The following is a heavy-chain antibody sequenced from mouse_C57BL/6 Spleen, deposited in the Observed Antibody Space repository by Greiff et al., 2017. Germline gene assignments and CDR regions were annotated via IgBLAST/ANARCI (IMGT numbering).Heavy chain of an antibody. D-gene: IGHD2-4*01. CDR2: IHPSDSVS. CDR1: GYTFTSYR. V-gene: IGHV1-74*01. J-gene: IGHJ2*01. CDR3: AISSYYDYGGDY. Sequence: QLQQPGAELVKPGASVKVSCKASGYTFTSYRMHWVKQRPGQGLEWIGRIHPSDSVSNYNQKFKGKATLTVDKSSSTAYMQLSSLTSEDSAVYNCAISSYYDYGGDYWGQGTTLTVSS.